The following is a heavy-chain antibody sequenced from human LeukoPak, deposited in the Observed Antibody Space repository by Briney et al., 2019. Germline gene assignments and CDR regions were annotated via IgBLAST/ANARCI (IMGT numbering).Heavy chain of an antibody. CDR1: GFTFSSYW. D-gene: IGHD3-9*01. CDR3: ARIGIRYFDWTY. Sequence: GSLRLSCAASGFTFSSYWMSWVRQAPGKGLEWIGEIYHSGSTNYNPSLKSRVTISVDKSKNQFSLKLSSVTAADTAVYYCARIGIRYFDWTYWGQGTLVTVSS. V-gene: IGHV4-4*02. J-gene: IGHJ4*02. CDR2: IYHSGST.